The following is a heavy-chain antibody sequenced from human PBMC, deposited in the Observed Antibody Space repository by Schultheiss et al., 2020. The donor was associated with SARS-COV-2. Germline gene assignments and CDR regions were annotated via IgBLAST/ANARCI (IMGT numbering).Heavy chain of an antibody. CDR3: ARGITIFGVVTYGMDV. CDR1: GGSISSGYY. V-gene: IGHV4-61*01. Sequence: SETLSLTCTVSGGSISSGYYWGWIRQPPGKGLEWIGYIYYSGSTNYNPSLKSRVTISVDTSKNQFSLKLSSVTAADTAVYYCARGITIFGVVTYGMDVWGQGTTVTVSS. J-gene: IGHJ6*02. CDR2: IYYSGST. D-gene: IGHD3-3*01.